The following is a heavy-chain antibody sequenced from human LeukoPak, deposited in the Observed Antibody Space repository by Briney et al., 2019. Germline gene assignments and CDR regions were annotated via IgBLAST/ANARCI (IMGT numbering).Heavy chain of an antibody. J-gene: IGHJ3*02. CDR3: AGRGCSSTSCPRDAYAFDI. D-gene: IGHD2-2*01. CDR1: GGSISSYY. CDR2: IYYSGST. Sequence: SETLSLTCTVSGGSISSYYWSWIRQPPGKGLEWIGYIYYSGSTNYNPSLKSRVTISVDTSKNQFSLKLSSVTAADTAVYYCAGRGCSSTSCPRDAYAFDIWGQGTMVTVSS. V-gene: IGHV4-59*08.